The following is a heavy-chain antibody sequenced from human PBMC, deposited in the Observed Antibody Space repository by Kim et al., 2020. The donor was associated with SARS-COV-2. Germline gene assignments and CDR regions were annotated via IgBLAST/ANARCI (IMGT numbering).Heavy chain of an antibody. Sequence: VKGQFTITRENSKNTLYLQMNSRRSEDTALYYCARDRRTVRAFRTEVDYWGQGTLVTVSS. CDR3: ARDRRTVRAFRTEVDY. J-gene: IGHJ4*02. D-gene: IGHD3-10*01. V-gene: IGHV3-30*01.